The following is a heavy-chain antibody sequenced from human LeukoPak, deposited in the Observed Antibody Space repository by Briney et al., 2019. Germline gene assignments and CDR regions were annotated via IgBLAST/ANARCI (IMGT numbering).Heavy chain of an antibody. D-gene: IGHD6-13*01. Sequence: SETLSLTCTVSGGSISSSSYYWGWIRQPPGKGLEWIGSIYYSGSIYYNPSLKSRVTISVDTSENQFSLKLSSVTAADTAVYYCAREQQLVLDYWGQGTLVTVSS. CDR3: AREQQLVLDY. J-gene: IGHJ4*02. V-gene: IGHV4-39*07. CDR1: GGSISSSSYY. CDR2: IYYSGSI.